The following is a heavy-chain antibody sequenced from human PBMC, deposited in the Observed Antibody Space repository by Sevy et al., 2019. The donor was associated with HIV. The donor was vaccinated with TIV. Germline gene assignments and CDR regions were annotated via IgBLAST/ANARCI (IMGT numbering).Heavy chain of an antibody. CDR2: IKEDGSEK. CDR1: GFTFSNYW. V-gene: IGHV3-7*01. J-gene: IGHJ6*04. CDR3: ARGSRLTDV. D-gene: IGHD3-16*01. Sequence: GGSLRVSCAASGFTFSNYWMSWVRQAPGKGLEWVAKIKEDGSEKQCVDSVKGRFTISRDNAKNSLYLQMNSLRAEDTAVYYCARGSRLTDVRGKGTTVTVSS.